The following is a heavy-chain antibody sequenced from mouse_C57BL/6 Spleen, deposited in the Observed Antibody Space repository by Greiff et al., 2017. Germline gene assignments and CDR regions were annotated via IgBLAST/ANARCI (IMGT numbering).Heavy chain of an antibody. Sequence: VQLQQPGAELVKPGASVKLSCKASGYTFTSYWMHWVKPRPGQGLEWIGMIHPNSGSTNYNEKFKSKATLTVDKSSSTAYMQLSSLTSEDSAVYYCASYYYGSSLYYYAMDYWGQGTSVTVSS. J-gene: IGHJ4*01. D-gene: IGHD1-1*01. V-gene: IGHV1-64*01. CDR2: IHPNSGST. CDR1: GYTFTSYW. CDR3: ASYYYGSSLYYYAMDY.